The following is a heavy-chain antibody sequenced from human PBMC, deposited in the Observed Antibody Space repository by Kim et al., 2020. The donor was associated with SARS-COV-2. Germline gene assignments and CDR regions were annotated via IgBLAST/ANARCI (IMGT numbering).Heavy chain of an antibody. CDR3: AKAAHRGSYHYYFDY. CDR2: ISWNSGSI. V-gene: IGHV3-9*01. D-gene: IGHD1-26*01. Sequence: GGSLRLSCAASGFTFDDYAMHWVRQAPGKGLEWVSGISWNSGSIVYADSVKGRFTISRDNAKNSLYLQMNSLRAEDTALYYCAKAAHRGSYHYYFDYWGQGTLVTVSS. CDR1: GFTFDDYA. J-gene: IGHJ4*02.